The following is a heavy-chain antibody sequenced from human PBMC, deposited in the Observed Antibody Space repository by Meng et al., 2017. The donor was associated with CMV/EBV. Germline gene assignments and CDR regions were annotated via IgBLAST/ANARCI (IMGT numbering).Heavy chain of an antibody. CDR3: VRSSGWSLFDY. V-gene: IGHV1-2*02. D-gene: IGHD6-19*01. J-gene: IGHJ4*02. Sequence: QVQLVQFGADMKKPGASVKVSCTTSGFTFSDYYIHWVRQAPGQGLEWMGWVNSNNDATNYARKFQGRVSMTRDTSISTAHMELSRLMSDDTAVYYCVRSSGWSLFDYWGQGTLVTVSS. CDR1: GFTFSDYY. CDR2: VNSNNDAT.